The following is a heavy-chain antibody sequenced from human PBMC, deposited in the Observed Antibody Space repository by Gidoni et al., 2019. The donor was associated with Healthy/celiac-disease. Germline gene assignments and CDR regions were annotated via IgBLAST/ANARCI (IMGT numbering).Heavy chain of an antibody. CDR3: ASFYGSGSPNFDY. CDR1: GGTFSSYA. Sequence: QVQLVQSGAAVKKPGSSVKVSCKASGGTFSSYAISWVRHAPGQGLGGVGGIIPIFGTANYAQKFQGRVTITADESTSTAYMELSSLRSEDTAVYYCASFYGSGSPNFDYWGQGTLVTVSS. J-gene: IGHJ4*02. V-gene: IGHV1-69*01. CDR2: IIPIFGTA. D-gene: IGHD3-10*01.